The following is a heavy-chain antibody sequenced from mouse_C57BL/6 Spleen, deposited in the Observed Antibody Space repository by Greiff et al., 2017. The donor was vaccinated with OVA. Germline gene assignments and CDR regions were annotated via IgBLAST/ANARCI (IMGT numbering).Heavy chain of an antibody. V-gene: IGHV1-54*01. CDR2: LNPGSGGT. Sequence: QVQLQQSGAELVRPGTSVKVSCKASGYAFTNYLIEWVQQRPGPGLEWIGVLNPGSGGTNYNEKFKGKATLTADKSSSTAYMQLSSLTSDDSAGYCCARGSYYGSSQYYLDYWGQGTTLTVSS. CDR1: GYAFTNYL. CDR3: ARGSYYGSSQYYLDY. D-gene: IGHD1-1*01. J-gene: IGHJ2*01.